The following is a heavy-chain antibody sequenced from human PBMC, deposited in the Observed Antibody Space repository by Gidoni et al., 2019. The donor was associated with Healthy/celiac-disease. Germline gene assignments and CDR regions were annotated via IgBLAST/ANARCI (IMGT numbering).Heavy chain of an antibody. D-gene: IGHD3-16*01. J-gene: IGHJ4*02. Sequence: QVQLVQSGAEVKKPGASVKVSCKASGYTFTSYALHWVRQAPGQRLEWMGWFNAGNGNTKYSQKFQGGVTITRNTSASTAYMELSSLRSEDTAVYYCARDRVGATRSSIGITFGGVMGYWGQGTLVTVSS. V-gene: IGHV1-3*01. CDR3: ARDRVGATRSSIGITFGGVMGY. CDR2: FNAGNGNT. CDR1: GYTFTSYA.